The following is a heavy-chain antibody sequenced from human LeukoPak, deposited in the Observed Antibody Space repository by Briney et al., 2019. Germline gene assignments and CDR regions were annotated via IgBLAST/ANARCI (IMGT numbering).Heavy chain of an antibody. CDR2: TYYSGST. D-gene: IGHD3-3*01. CDR3: ARPGLRFLEWLPPGDYYYMDV. Sequence: SETLSLTCTVSGGSISSSSYYWGWIRQPPGKGLEWIGSTYYSGSTYYNPSLKSRVTISVDTSKNQYSLKLISVTAADTAVYYCARPGLRFLEWLPPGDYYYMDVWGKGTTVTVSS. V-gene: IGHV4-39*01. CDR1: GGSISSSSYY. J-gene: IGHJ6*03.